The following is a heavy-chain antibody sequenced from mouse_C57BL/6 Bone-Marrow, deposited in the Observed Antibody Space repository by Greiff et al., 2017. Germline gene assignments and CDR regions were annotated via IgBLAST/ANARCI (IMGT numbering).Heavy chain of an antibody. Sequence: VQLQQSGAELVRPGASVKLSCTASGFNIKDDYMHWVKRRPEQGLEWIGWIDPENGDTEYASKFQGKATITADTSSNTAYLQLSSLTSEDTAVYYCTRCLGFAYWGQGTLVTVSA. CDR1: GFNIKDDY. CDR2: IDPENGDT. V-gene: IGHV14-4*01. J-gene: IGHJ3*01. CDR3: TRCLGFAY.